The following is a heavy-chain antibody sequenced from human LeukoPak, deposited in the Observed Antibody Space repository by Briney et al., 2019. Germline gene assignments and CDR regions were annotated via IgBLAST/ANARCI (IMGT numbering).Heavy chain of an antibody. Sequence: AASVKVSCKASGGTFSSYAISWVRQAPGQGLEWMGGIIPIFGTANYAQKFQGGVTITRNTSITTAYMELSSLRSEDTAVYYCAREYRHQPDWGQGTLVTVSS. CDR2: IIPIFGTA. CDR3: AREYRHQPD. CDR1: GGTFSSYA. V-gene: IGHV1-69*05. D-gene: IGHD5-12*01. J-gene: IGHJ4*02.